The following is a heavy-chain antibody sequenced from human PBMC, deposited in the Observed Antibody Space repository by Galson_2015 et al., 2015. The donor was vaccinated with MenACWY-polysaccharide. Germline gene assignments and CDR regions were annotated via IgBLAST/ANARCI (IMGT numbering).Heavy chain of an antibody. CDR3: SHSGDYCSSTSCPKYFDA. V-gene: IGHV2-5*02. CDR2: IYWDDDK. D-gene: IGHD2-2*01. J-gene: IGHJ4*02. Sequence: PALVKPTQTLTLTCTFSGFSLSTSRVGVGWIRQPPGKALEWLALIYWDDDKRYSPSLKSRLTITKDTSKNQVVLTMTNMDHVDTATYYCSHSGDYCSSTSCPKYFDAWGQGTLVTVSS. CDR1: GFSLSTSRVG.